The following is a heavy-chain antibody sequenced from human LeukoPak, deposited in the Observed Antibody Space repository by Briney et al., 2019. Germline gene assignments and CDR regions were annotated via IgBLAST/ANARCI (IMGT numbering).Heavy chain of an antibody. J-gene: IGHJ4*02. Sequence: SGPALVKPPQTLTLTCTFSGFSLTTSGMCVSWIRQPPGKALEWLALITWDDDKYYSTSLKTRLTISKDTSRNQVVLRMTNMDPVDTATYYCARYLYGDSAFYFDYWGQGALVTVSS. CDR1: GFSLTTSGMC. CDR3: ARYLYGDSAFYFDY. D-gene: IGHD4-17*01. CDR2: ITWDDDK. V-gene: IGHV2-70*01.